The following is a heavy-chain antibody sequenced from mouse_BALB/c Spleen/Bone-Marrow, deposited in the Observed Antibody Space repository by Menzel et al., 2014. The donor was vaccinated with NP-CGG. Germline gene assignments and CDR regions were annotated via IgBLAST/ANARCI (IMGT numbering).Heavy chain of an antibody. CDR1: GFTFSSFG. Sequence: EVQGVESGGGLVQPGGSRKLSCAASGFTFSSFGMHWVRQAPEKGLGWVAYISSGSSTIYYADTVMGRFTISRDNPKNTLFLQMTSLRSEDTAMYYCARSGSSSGYFDYWGQGTTLTVSS. D-gene: IGHD1-1*01. V-gene: IGHV5-17*02. J-gene: IGHJ2*01. CDR3: ARSGSSSGYFDY. CDR2: ISSGSSTI.